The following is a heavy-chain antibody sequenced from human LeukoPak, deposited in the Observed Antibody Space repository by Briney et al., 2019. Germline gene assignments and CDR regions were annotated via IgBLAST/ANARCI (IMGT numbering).Heavy chain of an antibody. J-gene: IGHJ5*02. CDR1: GGTFSSYA. Sequence: GASVKVSCKASGGTFSSYAISWVRQAPGQGLEWMGRIIPIFGTANYAQKFQGRVTITTDESTSTAYMELSSLRSEDTAVYYCARDRHQRFLDPLAVYNWFDPWGQGTLVTVSS. CDR3: ARDRHQRFLDPLAVYNWFDP. V-gene: IGHV1-69*05. CDR2: IIPIFGTA. D-gene: IGHD3-3*01.